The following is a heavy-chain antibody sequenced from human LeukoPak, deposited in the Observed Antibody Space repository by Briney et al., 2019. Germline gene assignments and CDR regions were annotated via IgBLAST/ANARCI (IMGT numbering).Heavy chain of an antibody. Sequence: SEALPLTCTVSGCSISSYFWCWIRQPPGKGLAWIGGIYYIGSTNYNPSLKRRVTISGDNSKNQLSLKLSCVTAEDTAVYYCARSYCGGSYGRHGDYWGQGTLVTVSS. V-gene: IGHV4-59*01. CDR3: ARSYCGGSYGRHGDY. D-gene: IGHD2-21*01. CDR1: GCSISSYF. J-gene: IGHJ4*02. CDR2: IYYIGST.